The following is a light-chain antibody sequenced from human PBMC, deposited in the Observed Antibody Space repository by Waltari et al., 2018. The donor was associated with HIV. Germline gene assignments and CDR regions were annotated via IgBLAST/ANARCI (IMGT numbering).Light chain of an antibody. Sequence: QSVLTQPPSASGTLGKRVTISCPVSNSTVGSKYVYWYQQVPGTAPKQLIYRNDQRRSGVPDRFSASKSGASAFLSISGLRSEDEADYYCVAWDDSLSGFAFGTGTKVTVL. CDR2: RND. CDR1: NSTVGSKY. V-gene: IGLV1-47*01. CDR3: VAWDDSLSGFA. J-gene: IGLJ1*01.